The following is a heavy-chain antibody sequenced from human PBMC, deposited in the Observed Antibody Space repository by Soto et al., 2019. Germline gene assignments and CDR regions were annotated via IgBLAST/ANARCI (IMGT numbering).Heavy chain of an antibody. CDR3: ASQFWEDYRGAFDI. J-gene: IGHJ3*02. D-gene: IGHD3-3*01. V-gene: IGHV4-4*02. CDR1: GGSFTSNNW. Sequence: PSETLSLTCAVSGGSFTSNNWWTWVRQPPGQGLEWIGEIYRTGSTNYNPSLKSRVTISLDKSENQFSLKVTSLTAADTAVYYCASQFWEDYRGAFDIWGQGTMVTVSS. CDR2: IYRTGST.